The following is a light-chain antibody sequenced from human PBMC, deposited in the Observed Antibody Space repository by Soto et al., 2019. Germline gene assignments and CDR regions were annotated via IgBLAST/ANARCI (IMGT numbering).Light chain of an antibody. CDR2: DVS. Sequence: QSVLTQPASVSGSPGQSITISCTGTSSDVGGYNYVSWFQQHPGKAPKLMIYDVSSRPSGVSNRFSGSKSGNTASLTISGLQAEDGADYYCSSYTSSSLVVFGGGTKLTVL. CDR3: SSYTSSSLVV. J-gene: IGLJ3*02. CDR1: SSDVGGYNY. V-gene: IGLV2-14*01.